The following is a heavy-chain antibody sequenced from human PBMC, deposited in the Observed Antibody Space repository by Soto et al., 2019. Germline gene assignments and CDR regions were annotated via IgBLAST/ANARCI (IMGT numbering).Heavy chain of an antibody. CDR2: ISPTGGST. CDR1: GYTFTSYY. J-gene: IGHJ3*02. D-gene: IGHD3-22*01. Sequence: GASVKVSCKASGYTFTSYYMHWVRQAPGQGLQWMGIISPTGGSTSYAQKFQGRVTMTSDTSTSTVYMELNRLISEDTAVYYCARANIYYDSSGYRKDAFDIWGQGTKVTVSS. CDR3: ARANIYYDSSGYRKDAFDI. V-gene: IGHV1-46*01.